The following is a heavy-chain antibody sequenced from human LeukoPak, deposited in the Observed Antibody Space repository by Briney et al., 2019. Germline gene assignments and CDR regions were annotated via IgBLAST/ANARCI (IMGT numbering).Heavy chain of an antibody. CDR3: ARLKGTYYDFWSGYYTGGDTYYMDV. Sequence: GGSLRLSCAASGFTFSDYYMSWIRQAPGKGLEWVSYISSSGSTIYYADSVKGRFTISRDNAKNSLYLQMNSLRAEDTAVYYCARLKGTYYDFWSGYYTGGDTYYMDVWGKGTTVTVSS. CDR1: GFTFSDYY. D-gene: IGHD3-3*01. J-gene: IGHJ6*03. V-gene: IGHV3-11*04. CDR2: ISSSGSTI.